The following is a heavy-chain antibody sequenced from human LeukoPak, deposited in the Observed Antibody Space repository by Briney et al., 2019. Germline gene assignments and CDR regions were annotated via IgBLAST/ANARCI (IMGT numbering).Heavy chain of an antibody. CDR3: ARGGSGWWYSFDY. V-gene: IGHV4-59*01. CDR2: IYYSGST. J-gene: IGHJ4*02. Sequence: PETLSLTCTVSGGSFSSNYWSWIRQPPGKGLEWIGYIYYSGSTNYNPSLKSRVTISVDTSKNQFSLKLNSVTAADTAVYFCARGGSGWWYSFDYWGQGTLVTV. CDR1: GGSFSSNY. D-gene: IGHD6-19*01.